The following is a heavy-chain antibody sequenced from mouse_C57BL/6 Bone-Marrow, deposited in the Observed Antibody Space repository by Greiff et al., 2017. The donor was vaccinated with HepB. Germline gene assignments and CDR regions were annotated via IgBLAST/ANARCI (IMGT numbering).Heavy chain of an antibody. CDR2: IYPGSGST. CDR1: GYTFTSYW. D-gene: IGHD1-1*01. J-gene: IGHJ1*03. CDR3: ARSITTVVDWYFDV. Sequence: QVHVKQPGAELVKPGASVKMSCKASGYTFTSYWITWVKQRPGQGLEWIGDIYPGSGSTNYNEKFKSKATLTVDTSCSTAYMQLSSLTSEDSAVYYCARSITTVVDWYFDVWGTGTTVTVSS. V-gene: IGHV1-55*01.